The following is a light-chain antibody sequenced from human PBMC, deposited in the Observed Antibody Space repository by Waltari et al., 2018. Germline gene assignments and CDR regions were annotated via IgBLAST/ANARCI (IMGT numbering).Light chain of an antibody. J-gene: IGKJ5*01. CDR2: AAS. CDR3: QQSYS. Sequence: DIQMTQSPSSLSASVGDRVTITCRASQSSSDYLNWYQQKPGKAPKLLIYAASTLQSGVPSRFSGSGSGTDFALTISSLQPEDFATYYCQQSYSFGQGTRQEIK. V-gene: IGKV1-39*01. CDR1: QSSSDY.